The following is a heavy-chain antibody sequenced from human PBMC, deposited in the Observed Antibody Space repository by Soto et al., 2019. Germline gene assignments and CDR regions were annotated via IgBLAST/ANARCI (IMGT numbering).Heavy chain of an antibody. V-gene: IGHV4-30-4*01. CDR3: ARINIAGTFYYDN. Sequence: SETLSLTCSVSGGSISSGDYYWSWVRQPPGKGLEWIGYIYYSGSAYYNPSLKTRLAMSVDTSNNHFSLKLGSVTVADTAVYYCARINIAGTFYYDNWGQGTPVTVSS. CDR2: IYYSGSA. CDR1: GGSISSGDYY. J-gene: IGHJ4*02. D-gene: IGHD6-13*01.